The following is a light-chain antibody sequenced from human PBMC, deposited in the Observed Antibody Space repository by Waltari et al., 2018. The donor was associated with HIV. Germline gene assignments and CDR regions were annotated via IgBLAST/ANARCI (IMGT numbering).Light chain of an antibody. CDR3: QQYYSTPRT. CDR1: QSVLYSSNNKNY. V-gene: IGKV4-1*01. J-gene: IGKJ2*01. CDR2: WAS. Sequence: DIVMTQSPDSLAVSLGERVTINCKSSQSVLYSSNNKNYLAWYQQKPGQPPKLLIYWASTRESGVPDRFSGSGSGTDFTLTISSLQAEYVAVYYCQQYYSTPRTFGQGTKLEIK.